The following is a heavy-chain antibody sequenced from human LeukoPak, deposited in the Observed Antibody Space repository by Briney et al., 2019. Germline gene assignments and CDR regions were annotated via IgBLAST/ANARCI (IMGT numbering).Heavy chain of an antibody. J-gene: IGHJ4*02. Sequence: PGGSLRLSCAASEFTFSSYSMNWVRQAPGKGLEWVSYITNSGNSKSYADSVKGRFTISRDNTKNSLYLQMNGLRAEDTAVYYCARESRIPARPTHYDYWGQGTLVTVSS. CDR1: EFTFSSYS. CDR3: ARESRIPARPTHYDY. V-gene: IGHV3-48*01. CDR2: ITNSGNSK. D-gene: IGHD6-6*01.